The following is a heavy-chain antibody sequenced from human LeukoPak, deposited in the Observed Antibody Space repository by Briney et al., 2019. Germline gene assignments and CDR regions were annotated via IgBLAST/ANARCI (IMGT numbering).Heavy chain of an antibody. CDR3: ASTVAGPNHFDY. CDR2: IYYSGST. D-gene: IGHD6-19*01. V-gene: IGHV4-59*01. CDR1: GGSISSYY. J-gene: IGHJ4*02. Sequence: PSETLSLTCTVSGGSISSYYWSWIRQPPGKGLEWIGYIYYSGSTNYNPSLKSRVTISVDTSKNQFSLKLSSVTAADTAVYYCASTVAGPNHFDYWGQGTLVTVSS.